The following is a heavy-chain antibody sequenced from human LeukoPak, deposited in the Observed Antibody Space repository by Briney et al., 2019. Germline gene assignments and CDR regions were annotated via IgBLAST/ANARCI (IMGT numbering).Heavy chain of an antibody. V-gene: IGHV3-21*01. CDR3: AKTRSGYSGYDSGFFDY. Sequence: GGSLRLSCAASGFTFSSYSMNWVRQAPGKGLEWVSSISSSSSYIYYADSVKGRFTISRDNAKNSLYLQMNSLRAEDTAVYYCAKTRSGYSGYDSGFFDYWGQGTLVTVSS. CDR2: ISSSSSYI. CDR1: GFTFSSYS. J-gene: IGHJ4*02. D-gene: IGHD5-12*01.